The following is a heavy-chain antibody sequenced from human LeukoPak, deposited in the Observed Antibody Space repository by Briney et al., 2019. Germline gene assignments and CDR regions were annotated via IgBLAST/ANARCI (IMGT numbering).Heavy chain of an antibody. V-gene: IGHV4-30-4*08. CDR3: ASTNCSRSSCFGANWFDP. Sequence: SETQSLTCTVSGASISSGDYYWSWIRQPPGKGLEWIGSIYYSGSTFHYNPSLKSRVAISIDTSKNQFSLSLSSVTAADTAVYYCASTNCSRSSCFGANWFDPWGQGTLVTVSS. CDR1: GASISSGDYY. D-gene: IGHD2-2*01. J-gene: IGHJ5*02. CDR2: IYYSGST.